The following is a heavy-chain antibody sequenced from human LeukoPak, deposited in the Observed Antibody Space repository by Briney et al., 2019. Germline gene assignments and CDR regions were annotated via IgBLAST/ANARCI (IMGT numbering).Heavy chain of an antibody. CDR2: IYYSGNT. CDR1: GVSISSSNSY. V-gene: IGHV4-39*01. Sequence: SETLSLTCTVSGVSISSSNSYWGWIRQPPGKGLQWIGSIYYSGNTYYNASLKSQVSISIDTSKNQFSLRLTSVTAADTAVYYCARQTGSGLFILPGGQGTLVTVSS. D-gene: IGHD3/OR15-3a*01. CDR3: ARQTGSGLFILP. J-gene: IGHJ4*02.